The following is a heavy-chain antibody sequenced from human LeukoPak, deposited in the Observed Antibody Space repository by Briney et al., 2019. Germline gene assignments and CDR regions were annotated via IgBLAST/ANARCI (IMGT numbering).Heavy chain of an antibody. D-gene: IGHD4-17*01. CDR3: AKDHDYGDYVLDY. V-gene: IGHV3-23*01. CDR1: GFTFSSYA. CDR2: ISGSGGST. J-gene: IGHJ4*02. Sequence: PGRSLRLSCAASGFTFSSYAMSWVRQAPGKGLEWVSAISGSGGSTYYADSVKGRFTISRDNSKNTLYLQMNSLRAEDTAVYYCAKDHDYGDYVLDYWGQGTLVTVSS.